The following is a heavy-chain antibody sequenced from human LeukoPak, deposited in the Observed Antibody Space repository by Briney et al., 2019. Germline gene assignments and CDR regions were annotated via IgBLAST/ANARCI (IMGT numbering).Heavy chain of an antibody. CDR2: IYYSGST. CDR3: ARGGLGSRSTVTDRGDAFDI. D-gene: IGHD4-17*01. V-gene: IGHV4-59*01. Sequence: PSETLSLTCTVSGGSISSYYWSWIRQPPGKGLEWIGYIYYSGSTNYNPSLKSRVTISVDTSKNQFSLKLSSVTAADTAVYYCARGGLGSRSTVTDRGDAFDIWGQGTMVTVSS. CDR1: GGSISSYY. J-gene: IGHJ3*02.